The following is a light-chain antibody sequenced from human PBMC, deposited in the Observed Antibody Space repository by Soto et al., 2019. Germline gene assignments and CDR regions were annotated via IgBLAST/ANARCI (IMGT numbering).Light chain of an antibody. V-gene: IGLV2-14*01. CDR2: EVR. J-gene: IGLJ3*02. CDR1: NTDVGGYNY. Sequence: QSALTQPASVSGSPGQSITVSCTGTNTDVGGYNYVSWYQHRPGKAPILMIYEVRNRLSGVSNRFSGSKSGNTASLTISGLQSEDEADYYCTSYAPTGALVFGSGTKLPVL. CDR3: TSYAPTGALV.